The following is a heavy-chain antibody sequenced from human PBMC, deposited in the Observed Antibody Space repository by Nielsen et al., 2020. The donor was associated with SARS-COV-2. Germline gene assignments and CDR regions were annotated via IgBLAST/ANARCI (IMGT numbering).Heavy chain of an antibody. CDR2: IKSKTDGGTT. J-gene: IGHJ4*02. Sequence: GESLKISCAASGFTFSNAWMSWVRQAPGKGLERVGRIKSKTDGGTTDYAAPVKGRFTISRDDSKNTLYLQMNSLKTEDTAVYYCTTPQNGIQLWLQWGQGTLVTVSS. D-gene: IGHD5-18*01. CDR3: TTPQNGIQLWLQ. CDR1: GFTFSNAW. V-gene: IGHV3-15*01.